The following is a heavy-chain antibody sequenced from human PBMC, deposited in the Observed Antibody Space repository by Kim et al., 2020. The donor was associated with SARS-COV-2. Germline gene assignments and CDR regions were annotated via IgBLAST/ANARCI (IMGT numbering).Heavy chain of an antibody. CDR3: ARGGKLRYFDWLSVNAFDI. D-gene: IGHD3-9*01. V-gene: IGHV4-59*09. J-gene: IGHJ3*02. Sequence: SRVTISVDTSKNQFSLKLSSVTAADTAVYYCARGGKLRYFDWLSVNAFDIWGQGTMVTVSS.